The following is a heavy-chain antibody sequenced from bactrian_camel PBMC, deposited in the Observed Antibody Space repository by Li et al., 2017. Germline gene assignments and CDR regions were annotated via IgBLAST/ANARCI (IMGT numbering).Heavy chain of an antibody. J-gene: IGHJ4*01. CDR2: IYTGEIGGGDA. CDR1: GFRIGDYG. CDR3: AADGPTSTCTAFHQRSGEYKY. Sequence: HVQLVESGGGSVQAGGSLRLSCVASGFRIGDYGMSWVRQAPGKEREFVARIYTGEIGGGDAAYADSVKDRFTISHDYAQKVVYLQMHSLKPEDTANYSCAADGPTSTCTAFHQRSGEYKYWGQGTQVTVS. V-gene: IGHV3-3*01.